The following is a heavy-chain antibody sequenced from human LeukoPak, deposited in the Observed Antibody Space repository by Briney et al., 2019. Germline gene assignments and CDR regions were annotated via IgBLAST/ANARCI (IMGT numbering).Heavy chain of an antibody. V-gene: IGHV1-69*02. J-gene: IGHJ4*02. CDR3: ARSVRVTMVRGAPDY. D-gene: IGHD3-10*01. CDR1: GYTLTELS. Sequence: ASVKVSCKVSGYTLTELSMHWVRQAPGKGLEWMGRIIPILGIANYAQKFQGRVTITADKSTSTAYMELSSLRSEDTAVYYCARSVRVTMVRGAPDYWGQGTLVTVSS. CDR2: IIPILGIA.